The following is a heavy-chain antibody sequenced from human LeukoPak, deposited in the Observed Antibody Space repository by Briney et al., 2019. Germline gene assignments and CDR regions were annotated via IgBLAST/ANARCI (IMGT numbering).Heavy chain of an antibody. CDR1: GYTLTELS. V-gene: IGHV1-24*01. CDR2: FDPEDGVT. J-gene: IGHJ4*02. CDR3: ATGIGTRAVTMIPA. D-gene: IGHD3-22*01. Sequence: ASVKVSCKVSGYTLTELSMHWVRQAPGKGLEWMGGFDPEDGVTIYAQKFQGRVTMTEDTSTDTAYMELSSLRSEDTAVYYCATGIGTRAVTMIPAWGQGTLVTVSS.